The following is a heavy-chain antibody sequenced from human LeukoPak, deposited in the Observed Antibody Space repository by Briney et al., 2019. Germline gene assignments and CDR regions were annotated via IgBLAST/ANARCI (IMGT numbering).Heavy chain of an antibody. D-gene: IGHD3-22*01. CDR2: ISYDGSNK. Sequence: GGSLRLSCAASGFTFSSYAMHWVRQAPGKGLEWVAVISYDGSNKYYADSVKGRFTISRDNSKNTLYLPMNSLRAEDTAVYYCVREVHYYYDSSGYLDYWGQGTLVTVSS. CDR1: GFTFSSYA. J-gene: IGHJ4*02. CDR3: VREVHYYYDSSGYLDY. V-gene: IGHV3-30-3*01.